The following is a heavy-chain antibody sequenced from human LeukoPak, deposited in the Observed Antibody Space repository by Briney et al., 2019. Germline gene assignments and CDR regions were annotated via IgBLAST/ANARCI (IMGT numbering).Heavy chain of an antibody. J-gene: IGHJ3*02. CDR2: ISSSSSYI. CDR1: GFTFSSYS. D-gene: IGHD3-22*01. V-gene: IGHV3-21*01. CDR3: ARGSDRLAFDI. Sequence: GGSLRLSCAASGFTFSSYSMNWVRQAPGKGLEWVSSISSSSSYIYYADSVEGRFTISRDNAKNSLYLQMNSLRAEDTAVYYCARGSDRLAFDIWGQGTMVTVSS.